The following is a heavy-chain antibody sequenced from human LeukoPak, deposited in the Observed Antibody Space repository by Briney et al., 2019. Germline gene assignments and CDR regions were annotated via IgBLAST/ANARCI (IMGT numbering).Heavy chain of an antibody. CDR2: IYTSGST. J-gene: IGHJ5*02. V-gene: IGHV4-4*07. CDR1: GVSVSSYY. Sequence: SETLSLTCSFSGVSVSSYYWSWIRQPAGKGLEWIGRIYTSGSTNYNPSLKSRATMSVDTSKNQFSLKLRSVTAADTAVYYCAVVVGASWRQAWGQGTLVTVSS. CDR3: AVVVGASWRQA. D-gene: IGHD2-15*01.